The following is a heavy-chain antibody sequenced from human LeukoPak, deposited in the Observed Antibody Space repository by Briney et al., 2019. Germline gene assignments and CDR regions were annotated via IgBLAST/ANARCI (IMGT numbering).Heavy chain of an antibody. CDR2: IWYDGSNK. CDR3: AIQASGAFDI. Sequence: PGGSLRLSCAASGFTFSNYAMHWVRQAPGKGLEWVAAIWYDGSNKYFADSVKGRFTLSRDNSKNTLYLQMNSLRAEDTAVYYCAIQASGAFDIWGQGTMVTVSS. D-gene: IGHD5-18*01. CDR1: GFTFSNYA. J-gene: IGHJ3*02. V-gene: IGHV3-30*02.